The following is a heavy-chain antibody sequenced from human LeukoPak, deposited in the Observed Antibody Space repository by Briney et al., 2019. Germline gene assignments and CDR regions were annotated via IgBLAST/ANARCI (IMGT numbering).Heavy chain of an antibody. Sequence: GGSLRLSCAASGFTFSSYAMSWVRQAPGKGPEWVANIKEDGSLKNYVDSVEGRFTVSRDNAKNTLYLQMNSLRLEDTAVYYCVRDWAPASMQAAPFDCWGQGTLVTVSS. CDR3: VRDWAPASMQAAPFDC. J-gene: IGHJ4*02. D-gene: IGHD2/OR15-2a*01. CDR1: GFTFSSYA. V-gene: IGHV3-7*01. CDR2: IKEDGSLK.